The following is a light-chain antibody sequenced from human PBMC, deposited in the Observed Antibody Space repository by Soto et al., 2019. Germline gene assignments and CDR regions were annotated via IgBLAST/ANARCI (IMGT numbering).Light chain of an antibody. J-gene: IGLJ2*01. CDR3: CSYTGNYTLV. Sequence: QSALTQPRSVSGSPGQSVTISCTGTSSDIGGYNYVSWYHQHPGKAPKLMIYDVSKRPSGVPDRFSGSKSGNTASLTISGLQAEDEADFYCCSYTGNYTLVFGGGTKVTVL. CDR1: SSDIGGYNY. V-gene: IGLV2-11*01. CDR2: DVS.